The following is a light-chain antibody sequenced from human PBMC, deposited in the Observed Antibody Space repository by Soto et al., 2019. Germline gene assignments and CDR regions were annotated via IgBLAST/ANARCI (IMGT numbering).Light chain of an antibody. J-gene: IGLJ1*01. V-gene: IGLV2-14*01. CDR1: SSDVGGYNY. CDR2: DVS. CDR3: SSYTSSSTYYV. Sequence: QSVLTQPASVSGSPGQSITISCTGTSSDVGGYNYVSWYQQHPGKAHKLMIYDVSNRPSGVSNRFSGSKPGNTASLTISGLQAEDEADYYCSSYTSSSTYYVFGTGTKVTVL.